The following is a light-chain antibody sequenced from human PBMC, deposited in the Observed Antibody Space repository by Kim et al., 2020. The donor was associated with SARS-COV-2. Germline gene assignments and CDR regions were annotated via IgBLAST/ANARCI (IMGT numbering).Light chain of an antibody. V-gene: IGLV3-19*01. CDR2: GKN. CDR3: NSRDSSGNHLGV. J-gene: IGLJ1*01. CDR1: SLRSYY. Sequence: LGQTVRITSQGDSLRSYYASWYQQKPGQAPVLGIYGKNNRPSGIPDRFSCSSSGNTASLTITGAQAEDEADYYCNSRDSSGNHLGVFGTGTKVTVL.